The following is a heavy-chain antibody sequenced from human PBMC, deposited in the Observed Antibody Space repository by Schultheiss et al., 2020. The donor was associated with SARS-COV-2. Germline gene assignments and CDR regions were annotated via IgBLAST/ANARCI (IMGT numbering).Heavy chain of an antibody. CDR1: GGSISSYY. Sequence: GSLRLSCTVSGGSISSYYWSWIRQPPGKGLEWIGYIYYSGSTNYNPSLKSRVTISVDTSKNQFSLKLSSVTAADTAVYYCARTYYYDSSGYPDAFDIWGQGTMVTVSS. V-gene: IGHV4-59*08. CDR3: ARTYYYDSSGYPDAFDI. D-gene: IGHD3-22*01. J-gene: IGHJ3*02. CDR2: IYYSGST.